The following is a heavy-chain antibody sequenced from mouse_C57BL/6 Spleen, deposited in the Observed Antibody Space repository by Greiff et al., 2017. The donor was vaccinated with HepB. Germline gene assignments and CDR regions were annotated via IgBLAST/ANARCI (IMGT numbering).Heavy chain of an antibody. CDR1: GFTFSDYG. J-gene: IGHJ4*01. V-gene: IGHV5-17*01. CDR2: ISSGSSTI. D-gene: IGHD2-4*01. CDR3: ARPGDYDVDYYAMDY. Sequence: EVKLMESGGGLVKPGGSLKLSCAASGFTFSDYGMHWVRQAPEKGLEWVAYISSGSSTIYYADTVKGRFTISRDNAKNTLFLQMTSLRSEDTSMYYCARPGDYDVDYYAMDYWGQGTSVTVSS.